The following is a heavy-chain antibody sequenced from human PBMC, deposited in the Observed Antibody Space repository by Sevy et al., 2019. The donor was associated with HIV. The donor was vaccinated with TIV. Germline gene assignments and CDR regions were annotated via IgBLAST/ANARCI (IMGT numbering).Heavy chain of an antibody. D-gene: IGHD3-10*01. CDR1: GFTFRNFG. J-gene: IGHJ6*02. Sequence: GGSLRLSCVGSGFTFRNFGVHWLRQAPGKGLEWLSVVSYDGSSKYYADSVNGRFIVSRDNSKNTRYLQMNSLRTEDTAVYYCARGGSGDYYYYGVDVWGQGTTVTVSS. CDR3: ARGGSGDYYYYGVDV. CDR2: VSYDGSSK. V-gene: IGHV3-30*03.